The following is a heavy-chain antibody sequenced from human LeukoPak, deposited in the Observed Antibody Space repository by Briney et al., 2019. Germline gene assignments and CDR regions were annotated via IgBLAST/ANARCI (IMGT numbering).Heavy chain of an antibody. V-gene: IGHV3-48*04. CDR3: ARDLLGGYPPGAFDI. CDR2: ISSSSSTI. D-gene: IGHD3-22*01. J-gene: IGHJ3*02. CDR1: GFTFSSYS. Sequence: PGGSLRLSCAASGFTFSSYSMNWVRQAPGKGLEWVSYISSSSSTIYYADSVKGRFTISRDNAKNSLYLQMNSLRAEDTAVHYCARDLLGGYPPGAFDIWGQGTMVTVSS.